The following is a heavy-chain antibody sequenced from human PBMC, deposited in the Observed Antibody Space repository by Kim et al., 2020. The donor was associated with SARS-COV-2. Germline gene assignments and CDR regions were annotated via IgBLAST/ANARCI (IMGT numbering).Heavy chain of an antibody. V-gene: IGHV4-31*02. J-gene: IGHJ4*02. D-gene: IGHD1-1*01. CDR2: GNT. Sequence: GNTHYNPSLKSRISISVDTSKNQFSLKLSSVTAADTAVYYCARGNGDFDYWGQGTLVTVSS. CDR3: ARGNGDFDY.